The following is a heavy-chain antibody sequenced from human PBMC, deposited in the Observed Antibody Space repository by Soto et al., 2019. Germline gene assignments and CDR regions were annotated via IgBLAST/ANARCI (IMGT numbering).Heavy chain of an antibody. J-gene: IGHJ6*02. CDR1: GGSFSGYY. V-gene: IGHV4-34*01. D-gene: IGHD2-15*01. CDR2: INHSGST. CDR3: ARGIRFRGVVVAATGYGMDV. Sequence: SDTLSLTCAVYGGSFSGYYCIWIRQPAGKGLAWIGEINHSGSTNYNPSLKSRVTISVDTSKNQFSLKLSSVTAADTAVYYCARGIRFRGVVVAATGYGMDVWGQGTTVTVSS.